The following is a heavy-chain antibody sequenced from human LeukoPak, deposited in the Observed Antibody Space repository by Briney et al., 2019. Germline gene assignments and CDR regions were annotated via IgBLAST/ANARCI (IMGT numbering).Heavy chain of an antibody. CDR2: IIPILGTA. J-gene: IGHJ2*01. CDR3: ARDRVVPADWYFDL. CDR1: GYTFINYG. D-gene: IGHD2-2*01. V-gene: IGHV1-69*04. Sequence: ASVKVSCKASGYTFINYGVSWVRQAPGQGLEWMGRIIPILGTANYAQKFQGRVTITADKSTSTAYMELSSLRSEDTAVYYCARDRVVPADWYFDLWGRGTLVTVSS.